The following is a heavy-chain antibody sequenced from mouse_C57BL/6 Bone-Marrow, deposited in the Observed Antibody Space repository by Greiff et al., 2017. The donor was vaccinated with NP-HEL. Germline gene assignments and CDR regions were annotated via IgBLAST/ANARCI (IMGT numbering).Heavy chain of an antibody. CDR1: GFTFSSYA. D-gene: IGHD2-4*01. Sequence: EVQLVESGGGLVKPGGSLKLSCAASGFTFSSYAMSWVRQTPEKRLEWVATISDGGSYTYYPDNVKGRFTISRDNAKNNLYLQMSHLKSEDTAMYYCARHDFPIMDYWGQGTSVTVSS. J-gene: IGHJ4*01. CDR2: ISDGGSYT. CDR3: ARHDFPIMDY. V-gene: IGHV5-4*01.